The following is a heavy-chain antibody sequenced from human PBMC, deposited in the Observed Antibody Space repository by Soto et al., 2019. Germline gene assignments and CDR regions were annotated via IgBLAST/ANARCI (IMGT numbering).Heavy chain of an antibody. D-gene: IGHD2-2*01. J-gene: IGHJ5*02. CDR1: GGSFSGYY. CDR2: INHSGST. V-gene: IGHV4-34*01. CDR3: ARYVGGVVPAAMRVAYNWFDP. Sequence: PSETLSLTCAVYGGSFSGYYWSWIRQPPGKGLEWIGEINHSGSTNYNPSLKSRVTISVDTSKNQFSLKLSSVTAADTAVYYCARYVGGVVPAAMRVAYNWFDPWGQGTLVTVSS.